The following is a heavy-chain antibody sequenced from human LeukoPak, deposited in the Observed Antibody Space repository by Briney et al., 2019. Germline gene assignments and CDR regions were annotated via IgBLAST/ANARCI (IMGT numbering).Heavy chain of an antibody. Sequence: SETLSLTCTVSGGSISSGGYYWSWIRQPPGKGLEWIGYIYHSGSTYYNPSLKSRVTISVDRSKNQFSLKLSSVTAADTAVYYCARHLSGRGHFDYWGPGTLVTVST. CDR1: GGSISSGGYY. J-gene: IGHJ4*02. D-gene: IGHD3-10*01. CDR3: ARHLSGRGHFDY. V-gene: IGHV4-30-2*01. CDR2: IYHSGST.